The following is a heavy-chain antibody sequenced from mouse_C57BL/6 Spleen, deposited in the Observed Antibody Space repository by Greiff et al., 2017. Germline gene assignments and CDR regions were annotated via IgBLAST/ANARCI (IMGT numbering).Heavy chain of an antibody. Sequence: QVQLQQSGAELVRPGASVKLSCKASGYTFTDYYINWVKQRPGQGLEWIARIYPGSGNTYYNEKFKGKATLTAEKSSSTAYMQLSSLTSEDSAVYFCASACYSNYGFAYWGQGTLVTVSA. J-gene: IGHJ3*01. CDR3: ASACYSNYGFAY. CDR2: IYPGSGNT. D-gene: IGHD2-5*01. V-gene: IGHV1-76*01. CDR1: GYTFTDYY.